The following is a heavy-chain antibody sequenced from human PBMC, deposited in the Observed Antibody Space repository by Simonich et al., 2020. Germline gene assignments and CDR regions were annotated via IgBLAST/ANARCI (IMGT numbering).Heavy chain of an antibody. CDR3: ATGDILTGYYLTNAFDI. CDR2: FGPEDGET. D-gene: IGHD3-9*01. Sequence: QVQLVQSGAEVKKPGASVKVSCKVSGYTLTELSMHGVRQAPGKGLEWMGGFGPEDGETIYAQKYQVRVTMTEDTSTDTAYMELSSLRSEDTAVYYCATGDILTGYYLTNAFDIWGQGTMVTVSS. V-gene: IGHV1-24*01. J-gene: IGHJ3*02. CDR1: GYTLTELS.